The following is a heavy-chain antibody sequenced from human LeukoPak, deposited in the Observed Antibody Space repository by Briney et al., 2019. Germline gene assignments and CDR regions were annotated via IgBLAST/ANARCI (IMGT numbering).Heavy chain of an antibody. V-gene: IGHV3-23*01. CDR3: AKEDGDKLDY. J-gene: IGHJ4*02. CDR1: GFTFSSYA. D-gene: IGHD4-17*01. Sequence: PGGSLRLSCAASGFTFSSYAMSWVRQTPGKGLEWVSTISGSGGSTHYADSVSGRFTISRDNSKNTLYLQMNSLRAEDTALYYCAKEDGDKLDYWGQGTLVTVSA. CDR2: ISGSGGST.